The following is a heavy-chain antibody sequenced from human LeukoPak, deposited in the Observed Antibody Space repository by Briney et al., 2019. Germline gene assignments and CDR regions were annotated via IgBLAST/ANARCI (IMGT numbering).Heavy chain of an antibody. CDR3: AKNTSGTYLDY. CDR1: GFTFSSYA. CDR2: ISTSGVST. V-gene: IGHV3-23*01. D-gene: IGHD1-26*01. J-gene: IGHJ4*02. Sequence: EGSLRLSCAAPGFTFSSYAMTWVRQAPGKGLEWVSSISTSGVSTNYAVSVKGRFTIPRDNSKTMVYLQMNSLRAEDTAVYYCAKNTSGTYLDYWGQGILVTVSS.